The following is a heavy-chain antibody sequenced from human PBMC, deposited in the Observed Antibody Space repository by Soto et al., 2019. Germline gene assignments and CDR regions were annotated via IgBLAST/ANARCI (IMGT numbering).Heavy chain of an antibody. D-gene: IGHD1-7*01. J-gene: IGHJ6*03. V-gene: IGHV6-1*01. CDR3: AGTSTLQWYYMGV. CDR2: TYYRSRRYN. CDR1: GDSVSSNRAA. Sequence: PSPAHSLTCVLSGDSVSSNRAAWHWNRQSPSRGLEWLGRTYYRSRRYNDYAVSVRSRITVNADTSKNQFSLHLTSVNPEYTAVHYWAGTSTLQWYYMGVWDKRTTGTVSS.